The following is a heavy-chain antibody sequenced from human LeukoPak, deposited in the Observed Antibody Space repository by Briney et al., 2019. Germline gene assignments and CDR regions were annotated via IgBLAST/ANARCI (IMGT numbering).Heavy chain of an antibody. CDR1: GGTFSSYA. J-gene: IGHJ5*02. CDR2: IIPIFGTA. Sequence: ASVKVSCKASGGTFSSYAISWVRQAPGQGLEWMGGIIPIFGTANYAQKFQGRVTITADESTSTAHMELSSLRSEDTAVYYCARVLYSSSWTYNWFDPWGQGTLVTVSS. CDR3: ARVLYSSSWTYNWFDP. D-gene: IGHD6-13*01. V-gene: IGHV1-69*01.